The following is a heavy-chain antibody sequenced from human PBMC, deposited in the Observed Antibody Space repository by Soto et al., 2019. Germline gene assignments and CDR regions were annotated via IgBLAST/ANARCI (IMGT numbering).Heavy chain of an antibody. J-gene: IGHJ6*02. CDR3: ARVSLGYSSGWYEGRDHYYYAMDV. D-gene: IGHD6-19*01. V-gene: IGHV1-69*12. Sequence: QVQLVQSGAEVKKPGSSMKVSCKASGGTFSSYGISWVRQAPGQGLQWIGGIIPIFGTANYAQKFQGRVTITADESTSTAYMELSSLRSEDTAVYYCARVSLGYSSGWYEGRDHYYYAMDVWGQGTTVTVSS. CDR2: IIPIFGTA. CDR1: GGTFSSYG.